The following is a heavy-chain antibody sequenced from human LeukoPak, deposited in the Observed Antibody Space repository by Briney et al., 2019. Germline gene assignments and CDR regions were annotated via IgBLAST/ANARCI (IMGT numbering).Heavy chain of an antibody. Sequence: GGSLRLSCAASGFTFSSYAMSWVRHAPGKGLEWVSAISGSGGSTYYAASVKGRFTNSRDNSKNTLYLQMNSLRAEDTAVYYCAKEDLGSYEGSFDYWGQGTLVTVSS. V-gene: IGHV3-23*01. CDR2: ISGSGGST. CDR1: GFTFSSYA. J-gene: IGHJ4*02. D-gene: IGHD3-10*01. CDR3: AKEDLGSYEGSFDY.